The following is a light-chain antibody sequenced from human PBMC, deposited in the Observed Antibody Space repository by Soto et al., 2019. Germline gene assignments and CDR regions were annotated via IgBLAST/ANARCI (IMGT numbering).Light chain of an antibody. J-gene: IGKJ5*01. CDR3: QQSYSPPPIT. V-gene: IGKV1-39*01. Sequence: IQLTQSPSSLSASVGDRVTITCRASQGISSYLAWYQQKPGKAPKLLIYAASTLQRGVPSRFSGSGSGTDFTLTIGCLQPEDAATYYCQQSYSPPPITFGQGTRLDIK. CDR1: QGISSY. CDR2: AAS.